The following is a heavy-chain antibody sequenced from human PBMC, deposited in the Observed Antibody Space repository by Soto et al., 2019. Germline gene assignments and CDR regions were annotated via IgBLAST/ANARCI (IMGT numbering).Heavy chain of an antibody. D-gene: IGHD3-16*01. J-gene: IGHJ6*02. Sequence: ASVKVSCKASGYTFTSYGISWVRQAPGQGLERMGWISAYNGNTNYAQTLQGRVTMTTDTSTSTAYMELRSVKSDDTAVYYCARGMEGSYGPAGRVAYYDYGMDVWG. CDR1: GYTFTSYG. CDR2: ISAYNGNT. CDR3: ARGMEGSYGPAGRVAYYDYGMDV. V-gene: IGHV1-18*01.